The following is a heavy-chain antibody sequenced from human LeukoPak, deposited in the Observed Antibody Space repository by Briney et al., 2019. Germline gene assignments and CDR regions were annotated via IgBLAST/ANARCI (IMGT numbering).Heavy chain of an antibody. Sequence: GASVKVSCKTSGYTFTTYAISWVRQAPGQGLEWMGWISVDSGNTNYAQKLQGRVTMTTDTSTSTAYTELRSLRSDDTAVYYCATLRGYSYGPHGYWGQGTLVTVSS. V-gene: IGHV1-18*01. D-gene: IGHD5-18*01. J-gene: IGHJ4*02. CDR3: ATLRGYSYGPHGY. CDR1: GYTFTTYA. CDR2: ISVDSGNT.